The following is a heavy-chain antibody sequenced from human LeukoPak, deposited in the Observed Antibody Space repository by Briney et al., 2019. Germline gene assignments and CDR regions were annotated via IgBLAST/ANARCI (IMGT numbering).Heavy chain of an antibody. CDR1: GGSISSSSYY. Sequence: PSETLSLTCTVSGGSISSSSYYWGWIRQPPGKGLEWIGSIYYSGSTYYNPSLKSRVTISVDTSKNQLSLKLTSVTAADTAVYYCARHGGAAGVHWGQGTLVTVSS. CDR2: IYYSGST. J-gene: IGHJ4*02. CDR3: ARHGGAAGVH. D-gene: IGHD6-13*01. V-gene: IGHV4-39*01.